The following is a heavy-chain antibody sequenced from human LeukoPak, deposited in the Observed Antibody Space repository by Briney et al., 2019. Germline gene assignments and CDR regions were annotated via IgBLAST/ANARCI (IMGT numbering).Heavy chain of an antibody. CDR1: GGSISSGGLY. Sequence: SETLALTCTVSGGSISSGGLYWSWLRQYPGKGLECIGYVFYSGNTYYNPSLKSRITISVDTSQNQFSLKLTSVTAADTAIYYCARVSSYTAYAFDIWGQGTMVTVSS. CDR3: ARVSSYTAYAFDI. CDR2: VFYSGNT. J-gene: IGHJ3*02. D-gene: IGHD2-2*02. V-gene: IGHV4-31*03.